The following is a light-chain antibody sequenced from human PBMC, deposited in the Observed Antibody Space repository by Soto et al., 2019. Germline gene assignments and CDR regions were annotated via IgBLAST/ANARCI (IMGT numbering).Light chain of an antibody. Sequence: QSALTQPASVSGSPGQSITISCTGTSSDVGGYNYVSWYQQHPGKAPKFLIYEVSNRPSGVSNRFSGSKSGNTASLTISGLQAEVEADYYCSSYTSTNTWVFGGGTKLTVL. CDR3: SSYTSTNTWV. CDR1: SSDVGGYNY. CDR2: EVS. J-gene: IGLJ3*02. V-gene: IGLV2-14*01.